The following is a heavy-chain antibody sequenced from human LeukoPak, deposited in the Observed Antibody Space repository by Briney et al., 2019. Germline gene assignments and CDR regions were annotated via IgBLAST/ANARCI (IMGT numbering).Heavy chain of an antibody. Sequence: SETLSLTCTVSGGSISSSSYYWGWIRQPPGKGLEWIGSIYYSGSTYYNPSLKSRVTISVDTSKNQFSLKLSSVTAADTAVYYCARLTADDYGDLNWFDPWGQGTLVTVSS. CDR2: IYYSGST. CDR1: GGSISSSSYY. D-gene: IGHD4-17*01. V-gene: IGHV4-39*01. J-gene: IGHJ5*02. CDR3: ARLTADDYGDLNWFDP.